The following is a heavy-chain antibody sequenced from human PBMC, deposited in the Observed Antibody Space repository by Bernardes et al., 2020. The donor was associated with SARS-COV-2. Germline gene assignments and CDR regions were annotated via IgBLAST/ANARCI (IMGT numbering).Heavy chain of an antibody. CDR1: GFPFSRYA. Sequence: GGSLCLSCAASGFPFSRYAMSWVRPAPGEGLGWVSGFSGCGDRTNYAGSVKGRFTISRDTSKSTLYLQMNSLRAEDTAVYYCAKGRDSGYLVPFDYWGQGTLVTVSS. D-gene: IGHD3-22*01. J-gene: IGHJ4*02. CDR3: AKGRDSGYLVPFDY. CDR2: FSGCGDRT. V-gene: IGHV3-23*01.